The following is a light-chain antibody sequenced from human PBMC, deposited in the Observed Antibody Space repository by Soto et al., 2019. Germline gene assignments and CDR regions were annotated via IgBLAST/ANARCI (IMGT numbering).Light chain of an antibody. V-gene: IGLV2-14*01. CDR1: SSAVGGYNS. Sequence: QSVLTQPASVSGSPGQTITISCTGTSSAVGGYNSVSWYQQHPGKAPKLMIYEVSNRPSGVSNRFSGSKSGNTASLTISGLQAEDEADYYCSSYTSSSTLYVFGTGTKAPS. CDR3: SSYTSSSTLYV. CDR2: EVS. J-gene: IGLJ1*01.